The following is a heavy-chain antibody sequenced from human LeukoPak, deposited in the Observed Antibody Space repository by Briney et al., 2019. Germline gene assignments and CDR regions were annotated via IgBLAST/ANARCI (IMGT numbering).Heavy chain of an antibody. CDR1: GYTFTSCD. J-gene: IGHJ4*02. D-gene: IGHD6-6*01. V-gene: IGHV1-8*01. CDR3: ARDSSSYSVSFDY. CDR2: MNPNSGNT. Sequence: GASVKVSCKASGYTFTSCDINWVRQATGQGLEWMGWMNPNSGNTGYAQKFQGRVTMTRNTSISTAYMELSSLRSDDTAVYYCARDSSSYSVSFDYWGQGTLVTVSS.